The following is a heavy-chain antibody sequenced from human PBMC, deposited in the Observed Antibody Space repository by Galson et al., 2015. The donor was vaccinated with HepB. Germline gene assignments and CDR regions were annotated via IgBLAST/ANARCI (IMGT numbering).Heavy chain of an antibody. V-gene: IGHV1-2*02. CDR1: GYTFTGYY. J-gene: IGHJ5*02. CDR3: ARDSSGYWFDP. CDR2: INPNSGGT. D-gene: IGHD3-22*01. Sequence: SVKASCKAPGYTFTGYYMHWVRQAPGQGLEWMGWINPNSGGTNYAQKFQGRVTMTRDTSISTAYMELSRLRSDDTAVYYCARDSSGYWFDPWGQGTLVTVSS.